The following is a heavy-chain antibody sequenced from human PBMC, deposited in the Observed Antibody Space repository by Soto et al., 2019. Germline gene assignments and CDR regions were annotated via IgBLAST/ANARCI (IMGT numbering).Heavy chain of an antibody. CDR3: ARVTHYDFWSGPYYYFDY. J-gene: IGHJ4*02. Sequence: GASVKASSKASGYTFTSYYMRWVRQAPGQGLEWMGIINPSGGSTSYAQKFQGRVTMTRDTSTSTVYMELSSLRSEDTAVYYCARVTHYDFWSGPYYYFDYWGQGTLVTVSS. V-gene: IGHV1-46*03. CDR1: GYTFTSYY. D-gene: IGHD3-3*01. CDR2: INPSGGST.